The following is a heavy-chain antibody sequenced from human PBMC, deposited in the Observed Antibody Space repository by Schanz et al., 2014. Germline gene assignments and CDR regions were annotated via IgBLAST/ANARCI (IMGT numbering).Heavy chain of an antibody. CDR2: IGNGGVTI. D-gene: IGHD3-10*01. J-gene: IGHJ4*02. CDR1: GFPFSDYF. V-gene: IGHV3-11*01. Sequence: VQLVESGGGLVQPGGSLRLSCTASGFPFSDYFMAWIRQPPGRGLEWVSYIGNGGVTIYYADSVKGRFTISRDNSKNSFYLKRTSRRAKDTAVYYCTADLWFGAVWGVWWGQGTPVTVSS. CDR3: TADLWFGAVWGVW.